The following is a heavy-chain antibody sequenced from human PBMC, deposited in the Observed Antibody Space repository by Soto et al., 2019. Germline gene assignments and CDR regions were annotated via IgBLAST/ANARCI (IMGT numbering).Heavy chain of an antibody. CDR3: ARGRVAVAPLDY. V-gene: IGHV5-10-1*01. CDR2: IDPSDSYT. D-gene: IGHD6-19*01. J-gene: IGHJ4*02. CDR1: GYNFTSYW. Sequence: GESLKISFKGSGYNFTSYWIDWVRQMPEKGLEWMGRIDPSDSYTNYSPSFQGHVTISADKTISTAYLQWSSLKASDTAMYYCARGRVAVAPLDYWGQGTLVTVSS.